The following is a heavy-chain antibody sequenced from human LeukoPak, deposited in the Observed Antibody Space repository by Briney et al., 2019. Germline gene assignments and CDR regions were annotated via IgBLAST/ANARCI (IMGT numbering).Heavy chain of an antibody. CDR1: GYTFTSYG. D-gene: IGHD3-22*01. V-gene: IGHV1-18*01. Sequence: GASVKVSCKASGYTFTSYGISWVRQAPGQGLEWMGWISAYNGNTNYAQKLQGRVTMTTDTSTSTAYMELRSLRSDDTAVYYCARDSIHYYDSSGYDPFDYWGQGTLVTVSS. J-gene: IGHJ4*02. CDR3: ARDSIHYYDSSGYDPFDY. CDR2: ISAYNGNT.